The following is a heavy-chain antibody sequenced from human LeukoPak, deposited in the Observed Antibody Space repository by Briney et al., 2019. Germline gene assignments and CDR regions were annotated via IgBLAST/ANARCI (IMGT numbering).Heavy chain of an antibody. V-gene: IGHV4-30-4*08. CDR2: IYYSGST. J-gene: IGHJ5*02. CDR3: ASRHYYDSSGYEVFDP. CDR1: GGSISSGGYY. Sequence: PSQTLSLTCTVSGGSISSGGYYWSWIRQHPGKGLEWIGYIYYSGSTYYNPSLKSRVTISVDTSKNQFSLKLSSVTAADTAVYYCASRHYYDSSGYEVFDPWGQGTLVTVSS. D-gene: IGHD3-22*01.